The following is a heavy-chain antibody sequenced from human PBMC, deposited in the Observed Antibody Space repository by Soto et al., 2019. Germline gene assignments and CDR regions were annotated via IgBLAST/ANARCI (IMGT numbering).Heavy chain of an antibody. CDR2: IYYSGST. CDR3: AEYDVYFVILTRYRNWFVP. CDR1: GCSISSYY. J-gene: IGHJ5*02. D-gene: IGHD3-9*01. V-gene: IGHV4-59*01. Sequence: SETLSLTCTVSGCSISSYYWSWIRQPPGKGLEGIGYIYYSGSTNYNPALKSRVTISVDTSKNQFSLKLSSVTAADTAVYYCAEYDVYFVILTRYRNWFVPWGQGTLVTVSS.